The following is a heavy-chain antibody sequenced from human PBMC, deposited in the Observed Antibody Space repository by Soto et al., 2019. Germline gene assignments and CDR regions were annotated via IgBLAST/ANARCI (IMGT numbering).Heavy chain of an antibody. Sequence: SETLSLTCTVSGGSINTFYWSWVRQPAGKGLEWIGRIFSSGSTSFNPSLEIRVAMSVYTSKNHFSLNLSSVTAAGMAVYYCAREGSYSAYNFAHGIQLWSFDFWGQGALVTVSS. CDR2: IFSSGST. V-gene: IGHV4-4*07. J-gene: IGHJ4*02. CDR1: GGSINTFY. CDR3: AREGSYSAYNFAHGIQLWSFDF. D-gene: IGHD5-12*01.